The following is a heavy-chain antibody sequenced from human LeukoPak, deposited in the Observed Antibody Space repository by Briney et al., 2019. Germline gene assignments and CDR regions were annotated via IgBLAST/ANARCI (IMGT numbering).Heavy chain of an antibody. D-gene: IGHD2-15*01. V-gene: IGHV4-61*01. CDR3: ARDWDMLARYFDL. Sequence: SETLSLTCTVSGVSVTSGNYYWSWMRQPPGKGLEWIGYIYYSGNTNYNPSLKSRVTISVDTSKNQFSLKLSSVTAADTAVYYCARDWDMLARYFDLWGRGTLVTVSS. J-gene: IGHJ2*01. CDR2: IYYSGNT. CDR1: GVSVTSGNYY.